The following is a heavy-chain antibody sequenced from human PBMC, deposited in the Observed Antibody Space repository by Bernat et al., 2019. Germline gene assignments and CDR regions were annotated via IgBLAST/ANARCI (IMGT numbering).Heavy chain of an antibody. D-gene: IGHD1-26*01. Sequence: QVQLQESGPGLVKPSETLSLTCTVSGGSISSYYWSWFRQPPGKGLEWIGYIYYSGSTNYNPSLKSRVTISVDTSKNQFPLKLSSVTAADTAVYYCARAPRGSGGYFDAFDIWGQGTMVTVSS. CDR3: ARAPRGSGGYFDAFDI. CDR2: IYYSGST. CDR1: GGSISSYY. J-gene: IGHJ3*02. V-gene: IGHV4-59*01.